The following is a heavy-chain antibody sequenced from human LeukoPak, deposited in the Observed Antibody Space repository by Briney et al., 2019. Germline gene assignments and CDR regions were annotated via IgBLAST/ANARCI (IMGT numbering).Heavy chain of an antibody. Sequence: GASVKVSSKASGYTFTSYDINWVRQATRQGLEWMGWMNPNSGNTGYAQKFQGRVTMTRNTSISTAYMELSSLRSEDTAVYYCARGPNPTSSSWYARYYYYGMDVWGQGTTVTVSS. CDR1: GYTFTSYD. J-gene: IGHJ6*02. CDR2: MNPNSGNT. V-gene: IGHV1-8*01. D-gene: IGHD6-13*01. CDR3: ARGPNPTSSSWYARYYYYGMDV.